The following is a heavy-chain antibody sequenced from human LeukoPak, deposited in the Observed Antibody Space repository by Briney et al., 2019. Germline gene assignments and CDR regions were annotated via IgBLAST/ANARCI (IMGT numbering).Heavy chain of an antibody. D-gene: IGHD3-10*01. V-gene: IGHV4-34*01. CDR3: AKSNGYGLVDI. CDR1: GGSFSGYY. CDR2: FNHSGST. Sequence: SETLSLTCSVYGGSFSGYYWSWIRQPPGKGVEWIGEFNHSGSTSYSPSHKSRVNMSVDTSKTQFSLKLRSVTAADTAVYYCAKSNGYGLVDIWGQGTMVTVSS. J-gene: IGHJ3*02.